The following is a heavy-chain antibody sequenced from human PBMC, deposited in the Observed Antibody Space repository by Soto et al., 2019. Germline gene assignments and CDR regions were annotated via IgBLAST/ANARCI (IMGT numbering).Heavy chain of an antibody. V-gene: IGHV3-21*01. Sequence: PGGSLRLSCAASGFTFSSYSMNWVRQAPGKGLEWVSSISSSSSYIYYADSVKGRFTISRDNAKNSLYLQMNSLRAEDTAVYYCARLRDCTNGVCPPPSYYYYGMDVWGHGTTVTVSS. D-gene: IGHD2-8*01. CDR2: ISSSSSYI. J-gene: IGHJ6*02. CDR3: ARLRDCTNGVCPPPSYYYYGMDV. CDR1: GFTFSSYS.